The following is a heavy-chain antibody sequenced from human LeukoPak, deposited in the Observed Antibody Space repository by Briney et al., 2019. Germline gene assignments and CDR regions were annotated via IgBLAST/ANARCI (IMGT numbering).Heavy chain of an antibody. Sequence: SETLSLTCTVSGGSISSSYYYWGWIRQPPGKGLEWIGSIYYSGSTYYNPSLKSRVTISVDTSKNQFSLKLRSVTAADTAVYYCASLGIGDYWGQGTLVTVSS. CDR3: ASLGIGDY. J-gene: IGHJ4*02. D-gene: IGHD7-27*01. CDR1: GGSISSSYYY. CDR2: IYYSGST. V-gene: IGHV4-39*01.